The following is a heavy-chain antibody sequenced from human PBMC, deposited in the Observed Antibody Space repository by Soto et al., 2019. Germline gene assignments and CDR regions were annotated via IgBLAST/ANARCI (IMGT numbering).Heavy chain of an antibody. V-gene: IGHV3-21*01. D-gene: IGHD3-3*01. J-gene: IGHJ5*02. CDR1: GFTFSSYS. Sequence: GGSLRLSCAASGFTFSSYSMNWVRQAPGKGLEWVSSISSSSYIYYADSVKGRFTISRDNAKNSLYLQMNSLRAEDTAVYYCARGITIFGVVPWFDPWGQGTLVTVSS. CDR3: ARGITIFGVVPWFDP. CDR2: ISSSSYI.